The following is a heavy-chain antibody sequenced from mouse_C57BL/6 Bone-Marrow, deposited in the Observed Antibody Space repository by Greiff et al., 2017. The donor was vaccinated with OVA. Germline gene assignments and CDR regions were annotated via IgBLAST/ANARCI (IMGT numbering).Heavy chain of an antibody. CDR2: IDPSDIYT. CDR3: ARLGYYGSSGFDY. CDR1: GYTFTIYW. V-gene: IGHV1-69*01. J-gene: IGHJ2*01. Sequence: QVQLQQPGAELVMPGASVKLSCKASGYTFTIYWMHWVKQRPGQGLEWIGEIDPSDIYTNYNQKFKGKSTLTVDKSSSTAYMQLSSLTSEDSAVYYCARLGYYGSSGFDYWGQGTTLTVSS. D-gene: IGHD1-1*01.